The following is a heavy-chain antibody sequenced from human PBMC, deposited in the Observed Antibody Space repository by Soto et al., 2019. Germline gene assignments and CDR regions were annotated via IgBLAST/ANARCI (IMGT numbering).Heavy chain of an antibody. Sequence: LGGSLRLSCATSGFTFSRYWMTWVRQVPGKGLEWVANINQDGTEKYYLASVKGRFTISRDNAKDSLDLQMNALSADDTAVYYYAKAPDGSGREYYCDYWGQGTLVTVSS. V-gene: IGHV3-7*01. CDR2: INQDGTEK. CDR1: GFTFSRYW. D-gene: IGHD3-10*01. J-gene: IGHJ4*02. CDR3: AKAPDGSGREYYCDY.